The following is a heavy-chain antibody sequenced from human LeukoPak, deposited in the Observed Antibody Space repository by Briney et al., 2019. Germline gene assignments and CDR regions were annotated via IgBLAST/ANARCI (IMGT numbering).Heavy chain of an antibody. CDR2: TSYDGTAI. Sequence: PGTSLRLSCAGSGFTFSNDDMHWVRQAPGKGLEWVAVTSYDGTAIYYADSVKGRFTICKDNSSNTLYLLMNSLRVEDTAVYYCARDILPGYPSYPDYWGHGTLVTVSS. D-gene: IGHD3-9*01. CDR1: GFTFSNDD. J-gene: IGHJ4*01. CDR3: ARDILPGYPSYPDY. V-gene: IGHV3-30*04.